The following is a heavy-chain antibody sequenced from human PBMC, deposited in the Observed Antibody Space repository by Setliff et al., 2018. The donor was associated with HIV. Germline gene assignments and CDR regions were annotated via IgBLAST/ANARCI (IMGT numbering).Heavy chain of an antibody. Sequence: LSLTCTVSGGSISSYYWSWIRQPPGKGLEYIGYIYFTGITNYNPSLQSRVTISIDTTKKQLFLRVRSVTAADTAVYYCARGGYSSKWYSWFDPWGQGTLVTVSS. D-gene: IGHD2-2*01. CDR3: ARGGYSSKWYSWFDP. J-gene: IGHJ5*01. CDR1: GGSISSYY. CDR2: IYFTGIT. V-gene: IGHV4-59*01.